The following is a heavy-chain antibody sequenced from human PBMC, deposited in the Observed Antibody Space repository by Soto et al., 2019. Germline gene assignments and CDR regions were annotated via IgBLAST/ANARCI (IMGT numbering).Heavy chain of an antibody. V-gene: IGHV1-69*02. CDR3: ARGDIAAASFDY. CDR2: IIPILGIA. J-gene: IGHJ4*02. D-gene: IGHD6-13*01. CDR1: GGTFSSYT. Sequence: QVQLVQSGAEVKKPGSSVKVSCKASGGTFSSYTISWVRQAPGQGLEWMGRIIPILGIANYAQKFQGRVTITADKSTSTAYMELSSLTSEDTAVYYCARGDIAAASFDYWGQGTLVTVSS.